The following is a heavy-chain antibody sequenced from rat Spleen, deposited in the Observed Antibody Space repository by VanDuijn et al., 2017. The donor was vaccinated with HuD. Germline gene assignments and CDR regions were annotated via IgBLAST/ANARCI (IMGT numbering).Heavy chain of an antibody. J-gene: IGHJ2*01. CDR2: ISYSGST. CDR1: DYSITSNY. V-gene: IGHV3-1*01. Sequence: EVQLQESGPGLVKPSQSLSLTCSVTDYSITSNYWDWIRKFPGNKMEWIGHISYSGSTSYNPSIKSRISITRDTSKNQFFLQLNSVITEDTATYYCARRWGQVYNNYFDYWGQGVMVTVSS. D-gene: IGHD1-10*01. CDR3: ARRWGQVYNNYFDY.